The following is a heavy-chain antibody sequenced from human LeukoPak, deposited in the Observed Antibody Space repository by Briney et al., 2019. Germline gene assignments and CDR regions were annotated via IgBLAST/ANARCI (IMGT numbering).Heavy chain of an antibody. D-gene: IGHD3-22*01. CDR3: AKDDTMIVVVIISFDY. V-gene: IGHV3-23*01. J-gene: IGHJ4*02. CDR2: ISGSGGST. CDR1: GFTFSSYA. Sequence: PGGSLRLSCAASGFTFSSYAMSWVRQAPGKGLEWVSAISGSGGSTYYADSVKGRFTIPRGNSKNTLYLQMNSLRAEDTAVYYCAKDDTMIVVVIISFDYWGQGTLVTVSS.